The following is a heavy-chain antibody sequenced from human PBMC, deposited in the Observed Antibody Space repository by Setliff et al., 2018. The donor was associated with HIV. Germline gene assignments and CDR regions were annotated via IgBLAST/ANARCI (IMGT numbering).Heavy chain of an antibody. CDR2: INQDGSEK. CDR1: GFTFSSYW. CDR3: ASIELAAMVPVDY. V-gene: IGHV3-7*05. Sequence: PGGSLRLSCEASGFTFSSYWMIWVRQAPEKGLEWVANINQDGSEKQYVDSVKGRFTVSRDNAKNSLYLQMNSLRVEDTAVYYCASIELAAMVPVDYWGQGTLVTV. D-gene: IGHD5-18*01. J-gene: IGHJ4*02.